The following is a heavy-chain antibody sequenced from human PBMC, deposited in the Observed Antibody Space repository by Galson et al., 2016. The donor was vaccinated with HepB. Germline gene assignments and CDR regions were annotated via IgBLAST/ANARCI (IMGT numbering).Heavy chain of an antibody. CDR3: ARWLGGRNGCLDY. D-gene: IGHD2-8*01. V-gene: IGHV3-33*01. Sequence: SLRLSCAASGFTFRNNGMHWVRQAPGKGLEWVAFIWFDGRNENHAESVRGRFSISRDNSKKILYLQMNSLRADDTAVYYCARWLGGRNGCLDYWGQGTLVTVSS. CDR1: GFTFRNNG. J-gene: IGHJ4*02. CDR2: IWFDGRNE.